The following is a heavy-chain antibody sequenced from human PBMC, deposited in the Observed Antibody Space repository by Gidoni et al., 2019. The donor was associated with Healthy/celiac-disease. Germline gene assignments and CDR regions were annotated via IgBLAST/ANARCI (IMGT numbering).Heavy chain of an antibody. CDR2: IYPGDSDT. D-gene: IGHD6-6*01. J-gene: IGHJ6*01. V-gene: IGHV5-51*01. CDR3: ARRGVNSSSSGGYYYGMDV. Sequence: EVQLVQSGAEVKKPGESLKISCKGSGYSFTSYWIGWVRQFPGKGLEWMGIIYPGDSDTRYSPSFQGQVTISADKSISTAYLQWSSLKASDTAMYYCARRGVNSSSSGGYYYGMDVWGKGPRSPSPQ. CDR1: GYSFTSYW.